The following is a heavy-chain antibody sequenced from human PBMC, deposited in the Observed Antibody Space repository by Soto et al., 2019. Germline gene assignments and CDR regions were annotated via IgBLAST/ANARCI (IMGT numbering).Heavy chain of an antibody. CDR1: GGYISSSSYY. V-gene: IGHV4-39*01. CDR2: IYYSGST. J-gene: IGHJ5*02. D-gene: IGHD2-2*01. CDR3: ARHAKQYRTNWFDP. Sequence: SETLSLTCTVSGGYISSSSYYWGWIRQPPGKGLEWIGSIYYSGSTYYNPSLKSRVTISVDTSKNQFSLKLSSVTAADTAVYYCARHAKQYRTNWFDPWGQGTLVTVSS.